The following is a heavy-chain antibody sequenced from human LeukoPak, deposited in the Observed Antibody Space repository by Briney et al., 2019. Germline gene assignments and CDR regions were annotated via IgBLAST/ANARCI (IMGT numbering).Heavy chain of an antibody. Sequence: GGSLRLSCAASGFTFSSYGMHWVRQAPGKGLEWVAVISYDGSNKYYADSVKGRFTISRDNSKNTLYLQMNSLRAEDTAVYYCAKKDGARPHDSNYMDVWSKGTTVTVSS. D-gene: IGHD3-22*01. CDR3: AKKDGARPHDSNYMDV. V-gene: IGHV3-30*18. CDR1: GFTFSSYG. J-gene: IGHJ6*03. CDR2: ISYDGSNK.